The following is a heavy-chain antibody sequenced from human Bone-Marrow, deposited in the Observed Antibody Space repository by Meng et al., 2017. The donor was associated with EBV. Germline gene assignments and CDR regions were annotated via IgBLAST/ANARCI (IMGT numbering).Heavy chain of an antibody. CDR1: GFLFCNAW. V-gene: IGHV3-15*01. J-gene: IGHJ2*01. Sequence: EVQLVESGGGLVKPGESLILACAASGFLFCNAWMSWVRQAPGKGLEWVGRIKSKTDGGATDYAAPVKGRFTISRDDSKNTLYLQMNSLKTEDTAVYYCTTEDGADYGDYVDYWYFDLWGRGTLVTVYS. CDR2: IKSKTDGGAT. CDR3: TTEDGADYGDYVDYWYFDL. D-gene: IGHD4-17*01.